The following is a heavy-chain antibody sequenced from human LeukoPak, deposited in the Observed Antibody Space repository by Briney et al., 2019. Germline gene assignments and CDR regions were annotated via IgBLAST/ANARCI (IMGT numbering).Heavy chain of an antibody. Sequence: PSETLSLTCAVYGGSFSGYYWSWIRQPPGKGLEWIGEINHSGSTNYNPSLKSRVTISVDKSKNQFSLKLSSVTAADTAVYYCAGSPLRFLEWSAVYWGQGTLVTVSS. CDR2: INHSGST. CDR3: AGSPLRFLEWSAVY. J-gene: IGHJ4*02. V-gene: IGHV4-34*01. D-gene: IGHD3-3*01. CDR1: GGSFSGYY.